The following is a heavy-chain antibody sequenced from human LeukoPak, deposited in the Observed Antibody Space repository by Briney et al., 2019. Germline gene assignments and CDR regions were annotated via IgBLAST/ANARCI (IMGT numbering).Heavy chain of an antibody. CDR3: ARHSMGEVKDWFDP. J-gene: IGHJ5*02. CDR2: IYYSGST. V-gene: IGHV4-38-2*01. D-gene: IGHD3-16*01. CDR1: GYSISSGYY. Sequence: PSETLSLTCAVSGYSISSGYYWGWIRQPPGKGLEWIGSIYYSGSTYYNPSLKSRVTISVDTSKNQFSLKLSSVTAADTAVYYCARHSMGEVKDWFDPWGQGTLSPSPQ.